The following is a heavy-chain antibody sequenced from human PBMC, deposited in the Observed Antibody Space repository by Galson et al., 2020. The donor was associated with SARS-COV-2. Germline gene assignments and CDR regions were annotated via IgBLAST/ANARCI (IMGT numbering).Heavy chain of an antibody. V-gene: IGHV1-24*01. CDR1: GYTLTELS. Sequence: ASVKVSCKVSGYTLTELSMHWVRQAPGKGLEWMGGFDPEDGETIYAQKFQGRVTMTEDTSTDTAYMELSSLRSEDTAVYYCATISRQWPFYWYFDLWGRGTLVTVSS. CDR3: ATISRQWPFYWYFDL. D-gene: IGHD6-19*01. CDR2: FDPEDGET. J-gene: IGHJ2*01.